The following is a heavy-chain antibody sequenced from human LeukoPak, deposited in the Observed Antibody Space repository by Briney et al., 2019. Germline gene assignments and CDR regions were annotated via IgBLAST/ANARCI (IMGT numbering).Heavy chain of an antibody. Sequence: GGSLRLSCVASGFTFDDYAMHWVRQAPGKGLEWGSGISWNSGSIGYAESVKGRFTISTDNAKNSQYLQMSSLRAEDMALYDYAKGSITILVRSWGPPDYWGQGTLVTVSS. CDR3: AKGSITILVRSWGPPDY. CDR2: ISWNSGSI. V-gene: IGHV3-9*03. D-gene: IGHD3-3*01. CDR1: GFTFDDYA. J-gene: IGHJ4*02.